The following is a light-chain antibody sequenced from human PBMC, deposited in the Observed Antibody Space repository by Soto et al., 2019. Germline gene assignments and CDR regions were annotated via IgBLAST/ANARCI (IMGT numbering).Light chain of an antibody. CDR2: ATS. CDR3: QHYDHWPFT. Sequence: DIVMTQSPATLSVSPGERATLSCMASQSVSGKLAWYQQKPGQAPRLLIHATSTRATGIPARFSGSGSGAELTLTIRSLQSEYFGLSYCQHYDHWPFTFGPGTKVDIK. J-gene: IGKJ3*01. CDR1: QSVSGK. V-gene: IGKV3-15*01.